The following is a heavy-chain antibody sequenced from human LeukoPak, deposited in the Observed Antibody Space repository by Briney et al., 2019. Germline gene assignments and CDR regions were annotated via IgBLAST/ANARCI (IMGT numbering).Heavy chain of an antibody. V-gene: IGHV4-61*02. CDR2: IYTSGST. CDR1: GGSVSRGSDY. Sequence: SETLSLTCTVSGGSVSRGSDYWSWIRQPAGKGLEWIGRIYTSGSTNYNPSLKSRVTISIDTSKNQFSLKLSSVTAADTAVYYCASAQGWELLQFDYWGQGTLVTVSS. CDR3: ASAQGWELLQFDY. J-gene: IGHJ4*02. D-gene: IGHD1-26*01.